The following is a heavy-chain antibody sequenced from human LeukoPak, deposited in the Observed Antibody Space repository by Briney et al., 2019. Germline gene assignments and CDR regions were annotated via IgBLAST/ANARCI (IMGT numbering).Heavy chain of an antibody. Sequence: SETLSLTCTVSGGSISSSSYYWGWIRQPPGKGLEWIGSIYYSGSTYCNPSLRSRVTISVDTSKNQFSLKLSSVTAADTAVYYCARLTVNYYDSSGYYYFDYWGQGTLVTVSS. D-gene: IGHD3-22*01. CDR3: ARLTVNYYDSSGYYYFDY. J-gene: IGHJ4*02. CDR1: GGSISSSSYY. CDR2: IYYSGST. V-gene: IGHV4-39*01.